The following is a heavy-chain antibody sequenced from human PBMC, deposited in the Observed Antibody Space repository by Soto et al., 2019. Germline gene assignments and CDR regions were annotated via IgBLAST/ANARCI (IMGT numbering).Heavy chain of an antibody. Sequence: GGSLSLSCAASGFTFSSYAMHWVRQAPGKGLEWVAVIWDDGSNKYYADSVKGRFTISRDNSKNTLYLQMNSLRAEDTALYYCARVSYMTTVTQHYFDYWGQGTLVTVSS. V-gene: IGHV3-33*01. D-gene: IGHD4-17*01. CDR3: ARVSYMTTVTQHYFDY. J-gene: IGHJ4*02. CDR2: IWDDGSNK. CDR1: GFTFSSYA.